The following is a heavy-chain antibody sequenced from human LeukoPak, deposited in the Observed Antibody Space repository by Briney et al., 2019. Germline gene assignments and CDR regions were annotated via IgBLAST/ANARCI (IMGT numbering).Heavy chain of an antibody. CDR1: GFTFGSPW. D-gene: IGHD3-16*02. CDR3: ARGTAGYHSSYFDY. J-gene: IGHJ4*02. CDR2: INSDGSAT. Sequence: GGSLRLSCAASGFTFGSPWMHWVRQASGKGLVWVSRINSDGSATAYADSVKGRFTISRDNAENTLYLQMNSPRAEDTAVYYCARGTAGYHSSYFDYWGQGTLVTVSS. V-gene: IGHV3-74*01.